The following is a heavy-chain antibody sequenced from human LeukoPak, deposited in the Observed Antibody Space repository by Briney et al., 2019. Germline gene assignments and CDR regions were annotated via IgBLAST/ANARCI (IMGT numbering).Heavy chain of an antibody. CDR1: GFTFSSYG. CDR2: IWYDGSNK. Sequence: PGGSLRLSCAASGFTFSSYGMHWVRQAPGKGLEWVAVIWYDGSNKYYADSVKGRFTISRDNSKNTVYLQMDSLRAEDTAVYYCARVTTSTKYYSGMDIWGQGTTVTVSS. CDR3: ARVTTSTKYYSGMDI. D-gene: IGHD1-14*01. J-gene: IGHJ6*02. V-gene: IGHV3-33*01.